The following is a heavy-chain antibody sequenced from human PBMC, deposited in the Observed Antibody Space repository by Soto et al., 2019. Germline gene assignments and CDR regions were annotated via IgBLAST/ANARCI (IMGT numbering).Heavy chain of an antibody. CDR1: GFTFRTHR. V-gene: IGHV3-74*01. D-gene: IGHD5-12*01. Sequence: EAQLVDSGAGLVQPGGALGLSCSVSGFTFRTHRLHRVRQAPGKGLVWVARIDGDGSRRSYADSVKGRFTISSDHAKNTLYLEMNSLRAEDTAVYYCVGRDGYDCFGVFDYWGQGILVTVSS. CDR3: VGRDGYDCFGVFDY. CDR2: IDGDGSRR. J-gene: IGHJ4*02.